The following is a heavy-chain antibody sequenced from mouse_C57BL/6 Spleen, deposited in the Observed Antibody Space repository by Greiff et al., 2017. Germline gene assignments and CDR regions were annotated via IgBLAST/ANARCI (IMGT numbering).Heavy chain of an antibody. Sequence: EVQRVESGPGLVKPSQSLSLTCSVTGYSITSGYYWNWIRQFPGNKLEWMGYISYDGSNNYNPSLKNRISITRDTSKNQFFLKLNSVTTEDTATYYCARGYYGYDLDYWGQGTTLTVSS. CDR3: ARGYYGYDLDY. V-gene: IGHV3-6*01. D-gene: IGHD2-2*01. CDR1: GYSITSGYY. CDR2: ISYDGSN. J-gene: IGHJ2*01.